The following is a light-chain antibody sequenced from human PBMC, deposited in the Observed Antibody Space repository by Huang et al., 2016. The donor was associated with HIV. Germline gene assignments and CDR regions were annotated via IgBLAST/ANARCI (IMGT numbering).Light chain of an antibody. CDR1: QSISTY. Sequence: DIQMTQSPSSLSASVGDRVTITCRASQSISTYLNWYQQKPGKAPKLLIYAASSLQSGVSSGFSGSGSGTDFTLTISSLQPEDFATYYCQQSYSTPITFGQGTRLEIK. J-gene: IGKJ5*01. CDR3: QQSYSTPIT. V-gene: IGKV1-39*01. CDR2: AAS.